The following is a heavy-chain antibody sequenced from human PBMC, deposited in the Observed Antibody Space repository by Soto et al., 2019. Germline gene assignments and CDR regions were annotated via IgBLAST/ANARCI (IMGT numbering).Heavy chain of an antibody. D-gene: IGHD3-22*01. CDR3: ARAVSYYYDSSGYYYDPTFDY. CDR2: IYYSGST. CDR1: GGSISSGDYY. J-gene: IGHJ4*02. Sequence: SLTCTVSGGSISSGDYYWSWIRQPPGKGLEWIGYIYYSGSTYYNPSLKSRVTISVDTSKNQFSLKLSSVTAADTAVYYCARAVSYYYDSSGYYYDPTFDYWGQGTLVTVSS. V-gene: IGHV4-30-4*01.